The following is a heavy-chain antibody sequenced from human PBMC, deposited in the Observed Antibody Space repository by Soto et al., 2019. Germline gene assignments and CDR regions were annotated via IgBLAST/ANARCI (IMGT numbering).Heavy chain of an antibody. D-gene: IGHD3-10*01. J-gene: IGHJ4*02. CDR3: ATAGSYRFDY. V-gene: IGHV3-74*01. CDR2: INADGSVT. Sequence: EVQLVESGGGLVQPGKSLRLYCTASGFTFSSSWIHWVRQAPGKGLEWVSRINADGSVTNYADSVKGRFTVSRDNAKNTLYLQMNSLRAEDTAVYFCATAGSYRFDYWGQGTLVTVSS. CDR1: GFTFSSSW.